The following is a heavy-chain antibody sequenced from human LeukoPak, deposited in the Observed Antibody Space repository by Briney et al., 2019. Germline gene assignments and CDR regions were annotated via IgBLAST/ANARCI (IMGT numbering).Heavy chain of an antibody. CDR3: AREGGPYRPLDY. J-gene: IGHJ4*02. Sequence: PSETLSLTCGVSGGSITNTHYWTWVRQPPGKGLDWLGEANLQGSTNYNPSLMGRVAISVDTSENHISLQLTSVTAADTAVYYCAREGGPYRPLDYSGQGTLVTVSS. CDR1: GGSITNTHY. CDR2: ANLQGST. V-gene: IGHV4-4*02.